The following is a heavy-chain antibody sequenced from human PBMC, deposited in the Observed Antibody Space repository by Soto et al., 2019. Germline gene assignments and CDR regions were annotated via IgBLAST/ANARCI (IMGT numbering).Heavy chain of an antibody. CDR3: ARHNTASEAFDI. CDR1: GGSISSGGYS. Sequence: QLQLQESGSGLVKPSQTLSLTCAVSGGSISSGGYSWSWIRQPPGKGLEWIGYIYHSGSTYYNPYIKSRVTISVDRSKNQFSLKLSSVTAADTAVYYCARHNTASEAFDIWGQGTMVTVSS. J-gene: IGHJ3*02. CDR2: IYHSGST. V-gene: IGHV4-30-2*01. D-gene: IGHD5-18*01.